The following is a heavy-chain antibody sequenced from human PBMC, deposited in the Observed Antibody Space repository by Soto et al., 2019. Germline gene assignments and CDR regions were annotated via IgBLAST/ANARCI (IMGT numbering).Heavy chain of an antibody. V-gene: IGHV3-33*01. CDR3: ARAQYYYGYGSYYNVHHYYYGMDV. Sequence: PGGSLRLSCAASGFTFSSYGMHWVRQAPGKGLEWVAVIWYDGSNKYYADSVKGRFTISRDNSKNTLYLQMNSLRAEDTAVYYCARAQYYYGYGSYYNVHHYYYGMDVWGQGTTVTVSS. J-gene: IGHJ6*02. D-gene: IGHD3-10*01. CDR1: GFTFSSYG. CDR2: IWYDGSNK.